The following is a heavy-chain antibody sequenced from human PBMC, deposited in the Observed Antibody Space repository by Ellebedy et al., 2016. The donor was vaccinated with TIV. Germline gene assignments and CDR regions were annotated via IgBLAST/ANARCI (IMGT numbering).Heavy chain of an antibody. J-gene: IGHJ4*02. CDR3: ARDGVEDYFDY. D-gene: IGHD3-10*01. CDR2: VYHTGST. V-gene: IGHV4-59*01. CDR1: GVSISDYY. Sequence: MPGGSLRLSCSVSGVSISDYYWSWIRQPPGQGLEWIGHVYHTGSTNYNPSLRSRVTLAVDTPKNEFSLKLSSVTTADTAIYYCARDGVEDYFDYWGQGLLVTVSS.